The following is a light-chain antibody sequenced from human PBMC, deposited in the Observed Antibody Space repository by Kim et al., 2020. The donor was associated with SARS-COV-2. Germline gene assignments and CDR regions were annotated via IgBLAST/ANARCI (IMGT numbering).Light chain of an antibody. Sequence: EIVLTQSPGILSLSPGERATLSCRASQSVASNSLAWYQQKPGQAPSLLIYGASSRATGIPDRFSGSGSGTDFILTISRLEPEDFAVYYCQQYSSTPRAFGQGTKVEIK. CDR3: QQYSSTPRA. V-gene: IGKV3-20*01. J-gene: IGKJ1*01. CDR1: QSVASNS. CDR2: GAS.